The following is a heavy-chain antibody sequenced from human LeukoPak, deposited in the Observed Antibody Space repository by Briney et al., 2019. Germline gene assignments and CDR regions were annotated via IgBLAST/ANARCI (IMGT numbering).Heavy chain of an antibody. CDR3: ASLLRGTYYYDSSGYYD. D-gene: IGHD3-22*01. J-gene: IGHJ4*02. CDR1: GGTFSSYA. V-gene: IGHV1-69*05. CDR2: IIPIFGTA. Sequence: SVKVSCKASGGTFSSYAISWVRQAPGRGLEWMGRIIPIFGTANYAQKFQGRVTITTDESTSTAYMELSSLRSEDTAVYYCASLLRGTYYYDSSGYYDWGQGTLVTVSS.